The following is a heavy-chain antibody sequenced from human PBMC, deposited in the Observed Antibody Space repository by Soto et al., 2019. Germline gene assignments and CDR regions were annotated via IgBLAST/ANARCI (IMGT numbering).Heavy chain of an antibody. Sequence: EVQLLESGGGLVQPGGSLRLSCAASGFTFSSYGMTWVRQAPGKGLEWVSFSSATGAGTYYADSVKGRFTISRDNSKTTLYLPMTSLRADDTAVYYCAKDRRAGGNYGFYSDFWGQGALVIVSS. CDR1: GFTFSSYG. J-gene: IGHJ4*02. D-gene: IGHD1-7*01. CDR3: AKDRRAGGNYGFYSDF. CDR2: SSATGAGT. V-gene: IGHV3-23*01.